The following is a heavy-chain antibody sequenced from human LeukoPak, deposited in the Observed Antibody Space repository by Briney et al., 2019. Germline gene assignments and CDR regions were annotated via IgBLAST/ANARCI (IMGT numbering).Heavy chain of an antibody. CDR1: GGSITSGSYA. CDR2: IYRSGST. CDR3: ARGGGFYGSGTTHFDY. V-gene: IGHV4-30-2*01. J-gene: IGHJ4*02. Sequence: SETLSLTCAVSGGSITSGSYAWSWIRQPPGKGLEWIGYIYRSGSTSYNPSLKSRLSITIDKSKNQFSLNLRSVTAADTAFYYCARGGGFYGSGTTHFDYWGQGTLATVPS. D-gene: IGHD3-10*01.